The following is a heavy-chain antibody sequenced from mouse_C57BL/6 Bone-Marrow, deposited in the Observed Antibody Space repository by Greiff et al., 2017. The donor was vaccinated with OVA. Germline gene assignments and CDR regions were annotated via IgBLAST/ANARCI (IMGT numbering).Heavy chain of an antibody. Sequence: EVQVVESGGGLVKPGGSLKLSCAASGFTFSDYGMHWVRQAPEKGLEWVAYISSGSSTIYYADPVKGRFTISRDNAKNTLFLQMTSLRSEDTAMYYCARSGYYGSSRYYFDYWGQGTTLTVSS. D-gene: IGHD1-1*01. CDR2: ISSGSSTI. CDR3: ARSGYYGSSRYYFDY. CDR1: GFTFSDYG. J-gene: IGHJ2*01. V-gene: IGHV5-17*01.